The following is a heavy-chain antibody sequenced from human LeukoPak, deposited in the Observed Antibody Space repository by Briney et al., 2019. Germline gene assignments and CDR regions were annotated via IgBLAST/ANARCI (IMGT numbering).Heavy chain of an antibody. D-gene: IGHD4-17*01. J-gene: IGHJ4*02. V-gene: IGHV3-9*01. Sequence: GGSLRLSCAASGFTFDDYAMHWVRQAPGKGLEWVSGISWNGGRIRYADSVKGRLTISRDNAKNSLYLQLNSLRSEDTALYYCAKDIYGDYGPFDYWGQGTLVTVSS. CDR2: ISWNGGRI. CDR1: GFTFDDYA. CDR3: AKDIYGDYGPFDY.